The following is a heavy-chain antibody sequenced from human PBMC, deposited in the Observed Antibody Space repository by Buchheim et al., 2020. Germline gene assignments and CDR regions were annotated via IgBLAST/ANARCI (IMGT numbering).Heavy chain of an antibody. V-gene: IGHV4-34*01. CDR3: AREDDYHYYGMDV. CDR2: INHSGST. CDR1: GGSFSGYY. D-gene: IGHD2-15*01. J-gene: IGHJ6*02. Sequence: QVQLQQWGAGLLKPSETLSLTCAVYGGSFSGYYWSWIRQPPGKGLEWSGEINHSGSTNYNPSLKSRVTISVATSKNQFSLTLSSVTAADTAVYYCAREDDYHYYGMDVWGQGTT.